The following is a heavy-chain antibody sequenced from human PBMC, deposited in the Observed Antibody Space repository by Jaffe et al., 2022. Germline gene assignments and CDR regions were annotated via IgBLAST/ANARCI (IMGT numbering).Heavy chain of an antibody. CDR2: ISSSGSTI. D-gene: IGHD3-10*01. CDR3: ASQGRYLWFGESPAYMDV. J-gene: IGHJ6*03. CDR1: GFTFSSYE. V-gene: IGHV3-48*03. Sequence: EVQLVESGGGLVQPGGSLRLSCAASGFTFSSYEMNWVRQAPGKGLEWVSYISSSGSTIYYADSVKGRFTISRDNAKNSLYLQMNSLRAEDTAVYYCASQGRYLWFGESPAYMDVWGKGTTVTVSS.